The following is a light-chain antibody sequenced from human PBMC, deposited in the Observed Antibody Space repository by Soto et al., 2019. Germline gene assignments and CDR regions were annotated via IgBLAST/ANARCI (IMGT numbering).Light chain of an antibody. V-gene: IGKV1-33*01. CDR2: GAS. CDR1: HDITNY. CDR3: QYCDYLPL. Sequence: DIQMTQSPSSLSASVGDRVTITCQASHDITNYLNWYQHKPGKAPKLLIYGASNLETGVPSRLSGSGSGTYFTFTISSLQPEDIATYYCQYCDYLPLFGPGTTVDFK. J-gene: IGKJ3*01.